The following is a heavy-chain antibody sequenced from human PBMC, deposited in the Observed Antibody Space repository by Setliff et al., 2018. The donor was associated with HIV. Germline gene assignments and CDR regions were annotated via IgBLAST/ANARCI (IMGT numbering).Heavy chain of an antibody. CDR1: GFTFSSYW. D-gene: IGHD6-19*01. Sequence: GGSLRLSCAASGFTFSSYWMHWVRQAPGKGLVWVSRINSDGSSTSYAASVKGRFTISRDNSKNTLYLQMNSLRAEDTAVYYCAREWAVAGRGGAFDIWGQGTMVTVSS. V-gene: IGHV3-74*01. J-gene: IGHJ3*02. CDR2: INSDGSST. CDR3: AREWAVAGRGGAFDI.